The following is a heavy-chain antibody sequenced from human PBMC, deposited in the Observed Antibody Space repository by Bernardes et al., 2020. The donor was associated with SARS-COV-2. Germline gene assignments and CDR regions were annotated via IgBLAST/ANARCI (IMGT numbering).Heavy chain of an antibody. V-gene: IGHV3-48*01. CDR2: TSSSSSTI. CDR3: AKDEKGYSGSGELNAFDM. J-gene: IGHJ3*02. CDR1: GFTFSSYS. Sequence: GGSLRLSCAASGFTFSSYSMNWVRQAPGKGLEWVSYTSSSSSTIYYADSVKGRFTISRDNAKNSLNLQMNSLRAEDTAVYYCAKDEKGYSGSGELNAFDMWGQGTQVTVSS. D-gene: IGHD5-12*01.